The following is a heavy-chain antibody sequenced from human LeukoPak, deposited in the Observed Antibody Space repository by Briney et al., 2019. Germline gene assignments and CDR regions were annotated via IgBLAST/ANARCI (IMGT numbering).Heavy chain of an antibody. CDR1: GGSISSGGYS. CDR3: ARGNSENFQH. J-gene: IGHJ1*01. CDR2: IYHSGST. D-gene: IGHD4-23*01. Sequence: SQTLSLTCAVSGGSISSGGYSWSWIRQPPGKGLEWIGYIYHSGSTYYNPSLKSRVTISVDRSKNQFSLKLSSVTAAGTAVYYCARGNSENFQHWGQGTLVTVSS. V-gene: IGHV4-30-2*01.